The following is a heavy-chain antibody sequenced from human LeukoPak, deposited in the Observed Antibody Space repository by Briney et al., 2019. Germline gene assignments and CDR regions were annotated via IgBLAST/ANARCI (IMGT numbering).Heavy chain of an antibody. V-gene: IGHV4-30-2*02. CDR3: AGGIGKGYCSGGSCFDP. D-gene: IGHD2-15*01. J-gene: IGHJ5*02. CDR1: GGSISSGGYY. Sequence: PSETLSLTCTVSGGSISSGGYYWSWIRQPPGKGLGWIGYIYHSGSTYYNPSLKSRVTISVDRSKNQFSLKLSSVTAADTATYYCAGGIGKGYCSGGSCFDPWGQGTLVTVSS. CDR2: IYHSGST.